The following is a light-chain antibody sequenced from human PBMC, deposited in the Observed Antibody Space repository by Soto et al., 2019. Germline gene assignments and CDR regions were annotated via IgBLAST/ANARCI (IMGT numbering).Light chain of an antibody. CDR2: GAS. CDR3: QQSYSSPRT. CDR1: QSITTY. Sequence: DIQMTQSPSSLSASVGDRVTITCRASQSITTYLNWYQQKPGTAPRLLIYGASSLQSGVPSTFSGSGSWTDFALTITSLQPEDFATYYCQQSYSSPRTFGGGTKVEIK. J-gene: IGKJ4*01. V-gene: IGKV1-39*01.